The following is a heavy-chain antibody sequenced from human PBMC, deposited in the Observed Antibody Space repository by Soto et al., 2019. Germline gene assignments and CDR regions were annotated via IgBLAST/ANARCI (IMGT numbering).Heavy chain of an antibody. CDR2: IYPGDSDS. CDR3: ARQLRAARPTGGMDV. V-gene: IGHV5-51*01. CDR1: GYSFTSYW. Sequence: GESLKISCKGSGYSFTSYWIGWVRQMPGKGLEWMGIIYPGDSDSRYSPSFQGQVTISADKSISTAYLQWSSLKASDTAMYYCARQLRAARPTGGMDVWGQGTTVTVSS. D-gene: IGHD6-6*01. J-gene: IGHJ6*02.